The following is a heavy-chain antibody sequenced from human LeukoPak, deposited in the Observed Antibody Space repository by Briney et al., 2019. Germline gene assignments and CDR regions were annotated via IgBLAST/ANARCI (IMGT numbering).Heavy chain of an antibody. CDR2: TYYRSKWNT. D-gene: IGHD6-6*01. V-gene: IGHV6-1*01. Sequence: PSQTLSLTCAISGDTVSSNTAAWNWIRQSPSRGLEWLVRTYYRSKWNTDYAASVQNRITINPDTSTNQFSLLLKSATPEDTAVYYCSRQRSTSTYYFGLEVWGQGTTVTVSS. CDR3: SRQRSTSTYYFGLEV. CDR1: GDTVSSNTAA. J-gene: IGHJ6*02.